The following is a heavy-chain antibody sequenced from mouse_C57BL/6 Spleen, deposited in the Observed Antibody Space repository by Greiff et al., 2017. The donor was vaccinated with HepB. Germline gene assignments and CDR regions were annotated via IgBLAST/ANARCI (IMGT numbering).Heavy chain of an antibody. J-gene: IGHJ1*03. CDR3: ARGVRSTMVTTSSYFDV. V-gene: IGHV1-81*01. CDR2: IYPRSGNT. Sequence: QVQLQQSGAELARPGASVKLSCKASGYTFTSYGISWVKQRTGQGLEWLGEIYPRSGNTYYTEKFTGKAPLTADKSSSTAYMELRSLTSEDSAVYCCARGVRSTMVTTSSYFDVWGTGTTVTVSS. D-gene: IGHD2-2*01. CDR1: GYTFTSYG.